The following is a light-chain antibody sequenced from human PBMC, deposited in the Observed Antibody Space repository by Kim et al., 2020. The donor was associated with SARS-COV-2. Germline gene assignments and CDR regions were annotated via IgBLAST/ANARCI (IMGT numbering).Light chain of an antibody. CDR3: QQYDNLPYT. CDR1: QDINHY. Sequence: SSSLVDRVTITCQASQDINHYLNWYQQKPGKAPKLLIFAASNLETGVPSRFTGSGSGTDFTFTISSLQAEDIATYYCQQYDNLPYTFGQGTKLEI. V-gene: IGKV1-33*01. J-gene: IGKJ2*01. CDR2: AAS.